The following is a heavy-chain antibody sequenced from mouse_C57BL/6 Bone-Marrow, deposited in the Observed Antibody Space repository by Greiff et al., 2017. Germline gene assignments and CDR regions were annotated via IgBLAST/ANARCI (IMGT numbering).Heavy chain of an antibody. J-gene: IGHJ2*01. V-gene: IGHV1-81*01. Sequence: VKLLESGAELARPGASVKLSCKASGYTFTSYGISWVKQRTGQGLEWIGEIYPRSGNTYYNEKFKGKATLTADKSSSTAYMALRSLTSEDSAVYFCARGDGYYAFFDYWGQGTTLTVSS. CDR3: ARGDGYYAFFDY. CDR2: IYPRSGNT. D-gene: IGHD2-3*01. CDR1: GYTFTSYG.